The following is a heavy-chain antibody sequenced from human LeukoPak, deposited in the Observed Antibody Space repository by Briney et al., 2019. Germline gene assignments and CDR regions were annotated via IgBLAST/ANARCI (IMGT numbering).Heavy chain of an antibody. CDR1: GGSFSGYY. D-gene: IGHD6-19*01. CDR2: INHSGST. CDR3: ASKSIAVAPSPNWFDP. J-gene: IGHJ5*02. V-gene: IGHV4-34*01. Sequence: SETLSLTCAVYGGSFSGYYWSWLRQPPGKGLEWIGEINHSGSTNYNPSLKSRVTISVDTSKNQFSLKLSSVTAADTAVYYCASKSIAVAPSPNWFDPWGQGTLVTVSS.